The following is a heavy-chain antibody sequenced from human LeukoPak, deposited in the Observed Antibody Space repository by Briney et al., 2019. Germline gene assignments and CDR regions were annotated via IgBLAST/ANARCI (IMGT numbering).Heavy chain of an antibody. Sequence: GGSLRLSCAASGFTFSSYGMHWVRQAPGKGLERVAFIRYDGSNKYYADSVKGRFTISRDNTKNSLYLQMNSLRVDDTAVYYCARDAVTGYSSGWYKPFPFDYWGQGSLVTVSS. CDR2: IRYDGSNK. CDR3: ARDAVTGYSSGWYKPFPFDY. V-gene: IGHV3-30*02. CDR1: GFTFSSYG. D-gene: IGHD6-19*01. J-gene: IGHJ4*02.